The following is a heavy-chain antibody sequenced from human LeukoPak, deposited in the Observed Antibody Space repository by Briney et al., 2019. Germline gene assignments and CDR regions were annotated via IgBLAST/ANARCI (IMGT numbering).Heavy chain of an antibody. CDR2: IYPVDSDT. CDR3: ARQPITASFDS. Sequence: HGESLKISCKGSGYSFTTYWIGWLPQIPGKGLEWLGIIYPVDSDTRYSLSFQGQVTISADKSTNTAYLQWSSLKASDTAMYYCARQPITASFDSWGQGTLVTVSS. CDR1: GYSFTTYW. V-gene: IGHV5-51*01. D-gene: IGHD6-13*01. J-gene: IGHJ4*02.